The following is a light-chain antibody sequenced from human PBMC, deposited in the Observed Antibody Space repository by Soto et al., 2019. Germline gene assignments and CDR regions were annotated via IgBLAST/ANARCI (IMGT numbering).Light chain of an antibody. CDR3: QQANSFPT. J-gene: IGKJ4*01. CDR1: QDINNW. V-gene: IGKV1D-12*01. Sequence: DIQMTQSPSSVSASVGDRVTITCRASQDINNWLAWYQQKPGKAPKLLIYGTSTLQSGVPSRFTGSGSGTDFSLTISSLQPEDFAVYYCQQANSFPTFGGGTKVELQ. CDR2: GTS.